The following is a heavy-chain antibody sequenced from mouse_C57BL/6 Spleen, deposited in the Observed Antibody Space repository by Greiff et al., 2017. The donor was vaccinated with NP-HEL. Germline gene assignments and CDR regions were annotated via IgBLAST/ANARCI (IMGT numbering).Heavy chain of an antibody. J-gene: IGHJ2*01. V-gene: IGHV1-76*01. CDR1: GYTFTDYY. Sequence: VQLQQSGAELVRPGASVKLSCKASGYTFTDYYINWVKQRPGQGLEWIARIYPGSGNTYYNEKFKGKATLTAEKSSSTAYMQLSSLTSEDSAVYFCARADGLSYFDYWGQGTTLTVSS. D-gene: IGHD6-2*01. CDR3: ARADGLSYFDY. CDR2: IYPGSGNT.